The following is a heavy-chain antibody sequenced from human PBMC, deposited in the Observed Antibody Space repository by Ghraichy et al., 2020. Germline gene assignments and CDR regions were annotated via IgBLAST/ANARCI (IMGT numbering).Heavy chain of an antibody. CDR1: GGSISSNGHY. J-gene: IGHJ4*02. Sequence: SETLSLTCTVFGGSISSNGHYWGWIRQPPGKGLQWMGSKYYSGSTYYNPSLKSRVTISVDTSKRQFSLQLDSVTAADTAVYYCARQSVMPATATGTELATFDYWGQGTLVIVSS. CDR2: KYYSGST. V-gene: IGHV4-39*01. CDR3: ARQSVMPATATGTELATFDY. D-gene: IGHD1-26*01.